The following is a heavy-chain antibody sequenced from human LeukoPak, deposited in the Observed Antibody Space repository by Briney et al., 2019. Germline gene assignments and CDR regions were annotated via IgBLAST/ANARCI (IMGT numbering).Heavy chain of an antibody. CDR3: ARDRRLRYFDWLVDYYYMDV. Sequence: ASVKVSCKASGYTFTSYGISWVRQAPGQGLEWMGWISAYSGNTNYAQKLQGRVTMTTDTSTSTAYMELRSLRSDDTAVYYCARDRRLRYFDWLVDYYYMDVWGKGTTVTVSS. V-gene: IGHV1-18*01. J-gene: IGHJ6*03. CDR2: ISAYSGNT. D-gene: IGHD3-9*01. CDR1: GYTFTSYG.